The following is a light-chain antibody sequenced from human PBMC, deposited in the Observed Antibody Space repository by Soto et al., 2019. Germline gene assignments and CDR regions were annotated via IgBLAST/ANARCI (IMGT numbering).Light chain of an antibody. CDR1: QSVSSNY. Sequence: EIVLTQSPGTLSLSPGERATLSCRASQSVSSNYLAWYQQKPGQAPRLLIYGASSRATGIPDRFSGSGSGTDFTLTISRLEPEDFAVYYCQQYSSSRTTFGQGTRLEIK. V-gene: IGKV3-20*01. CDR3: QQYSSSRTT. CDR2: GAS. J-gene: IGKJ5*01.